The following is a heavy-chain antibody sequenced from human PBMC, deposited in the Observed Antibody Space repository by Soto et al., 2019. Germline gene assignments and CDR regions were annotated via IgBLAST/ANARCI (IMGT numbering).Heavy chain of an antibody. Sequence: SETLSLTCTVSGGSISSGDYYWSWIRQPPGKGLERIGYIYYSGSTYYNPSLKSRVTISVDTSKNQFSLKLSSVTAADTAVYYCARVSFGSRFDYWGQGTLVTVSS. CDR1: GGSISSGDYY. D-gene: IGHD3-16*01. CDR2: IYYSGST. CDR3: ARVSFGSRFDY. J-gene: IGHJ4*02. V-gene: IGHV4-30-4*01.